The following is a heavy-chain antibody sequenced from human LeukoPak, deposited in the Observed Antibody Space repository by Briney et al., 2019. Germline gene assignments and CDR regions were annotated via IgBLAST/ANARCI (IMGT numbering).Heavy chain of an antibody. CDR2: IYTSGST. Sequence: SETLFLTCTVSGGSISSGSYYWSWIRQPAGKGLEWIGRIYTSGSTNYNPSLKSRVTISVDTSKNQSSLKLSSVTAADTAVYYCARVSDYVWGSYRSDIWGQGTMVTVSS. J-gene: IGHJ3*02. CDR1: GGSISSGSYY. CDR3: ARVSDYVWGSYRSDI. D-gene: IGHD3-16*02. V-gene: IGHV4-61*02.